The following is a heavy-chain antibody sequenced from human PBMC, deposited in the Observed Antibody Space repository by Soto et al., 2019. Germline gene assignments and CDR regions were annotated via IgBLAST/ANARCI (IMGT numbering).Heavy chain of an antibody. J-gene: IGHJ4*02. D-gene: IGHD2-2*01. CDR1: GFTFSNYA. V-gene: IGHV3-23*01. CDR2: ISDSGGST. CDR3: AKGTALGY. Sequence: EVQLLESGGGLVQPGGSLRLSCAASGFTFSNYAMSWVRQAPGKGLEWVSSISDSGGSTYYADSVKGRFTISRDNSKNTLFLQMNSLRAEDTAVYYGAKGTALGYWGQGTLVTVSS.